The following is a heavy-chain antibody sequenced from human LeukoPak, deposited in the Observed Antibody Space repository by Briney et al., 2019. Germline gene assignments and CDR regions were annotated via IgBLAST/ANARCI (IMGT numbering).Heavy chain of an antibody. CDR1: GFTFSSYA. CDR2: ISGSGGSGGST. V-gene: IGHV3-23*01. CDR3: AKGTPFYAMDV. J-gene: IGHJ6*02. D-gene: IGHD1-7*01. Sequence: GGSLRLSCTASGFTFSSYAMSWVRQAPGKGLEWVSLISGSGGSGGSTYYADSVKGRFTISRDNSKSKLYLQMNSLRAEDTALYYCAKGTPFYAMDVWGQGTTVIVSS.